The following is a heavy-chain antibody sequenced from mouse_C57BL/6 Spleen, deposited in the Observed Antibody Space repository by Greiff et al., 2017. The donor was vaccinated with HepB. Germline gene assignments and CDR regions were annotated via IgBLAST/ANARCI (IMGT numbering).Heavy chain of an antibody. CDR1: GYSFTDYN. D-gene: IGHD1-1*01. CDR3: ARKETTVVATDWYFDV. CDR2: INPNYGTT. Sequence: EVQLQQSGPELVKPGASVKISCKASGYSFTDYNMNWVKQSNGKSLEWIGVINPNYGTTSYNQKFKGKATLTVDQSSSTAYMQLNSLTSEDSAVYYCARKETTVVATDWYFDVWGTGTTVTVSS. J-gene: IGHJ1*03. V-gene: IGHV1-39*01.